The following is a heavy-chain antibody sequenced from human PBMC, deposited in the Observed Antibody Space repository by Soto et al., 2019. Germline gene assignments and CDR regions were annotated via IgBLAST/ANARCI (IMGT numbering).Heavy chain of an antibody. CDR1: GASINNNDYY. J-gene: IGHJ2*01. CDR3: ARMSYFYDKWYFDL. D-gene: IGHD3-22*01. Sequence: QLQESGPGLVKPSQTLSLTCTVSGASINNNDYYWSWIRQTPGKGLEWIGYVYYSGTTDYIPSLKSRLSTSIDKSQNQFTLKLNSVTAADTATYYCARMSYFYDKWYFDLWGRGTLVTVSS. CDR2: VYYSGTT. V-gene: IGHV4-30-4*01.